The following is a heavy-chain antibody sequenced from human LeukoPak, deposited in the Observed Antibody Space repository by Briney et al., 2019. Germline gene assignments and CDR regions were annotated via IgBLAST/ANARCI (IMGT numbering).Heavy chain of an antibody. CDR2: ISAYNGHT. CDR1: GYTFTNYG. D-gene: IGHD3-22*01. J-gene: IGHJ3*02. Sequence: ASVKVSFKASGYTFTNYGISWVRQAPGQGLEWMGWISAYNGHTKYAQKVQGRVTMTRDTSTSTAYMELRSLRSDDTAVYYCARDGHRRYHYDSSGREDAFDIWGQGTMVTVSS. V-gene: IGHV1-18*01. CDR3: ARDGHRRYHYDSSGREDAFDI.